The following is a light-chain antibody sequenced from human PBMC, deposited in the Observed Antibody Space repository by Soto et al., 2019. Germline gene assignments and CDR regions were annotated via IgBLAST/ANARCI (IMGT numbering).Light chain of an antibody. CDR2: AVS. J-gene: IGLJ1*01. V-gene: IGLV2-11*01. CDR1: SSYIGPYDH. CDR3: SSYTSSSTYV. Sequence: QSALTQPRSVSGSPGQSVTISCTRTSSYIGPYDHVAWYQQHPGKAPKLIIFAVSKRPSGVPDRFSGSKSGNTASLTISGLQAEDEADYYCSSYTSSSTYVFGTGTKVTVL.